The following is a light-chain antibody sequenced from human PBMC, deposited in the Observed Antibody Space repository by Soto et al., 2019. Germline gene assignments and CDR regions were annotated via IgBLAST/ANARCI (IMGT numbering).Light chain of an antibody. CDR2: DDS. Sequence: SYELTQPPSVSVAPGQTARISCGGNNIGTKSVHWYQQKPGQAPVLVVYDDSDRPSGIPERFSGSNSGNTATLTISRVEAGDEADYFCQVWDNNSDHYAFGTGTKVTVL. CDR1: NIGTKS. J-gene: IGLJ1*01. CDR3: QVWDNNSDHYA. V-gene: IGLV3-21*02.